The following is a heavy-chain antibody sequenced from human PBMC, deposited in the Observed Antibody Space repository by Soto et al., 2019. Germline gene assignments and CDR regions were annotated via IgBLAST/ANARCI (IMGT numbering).Heavy chain of an antibody. J-gene: IGHJ4*02. Sequence: HVQLVQSGAEVKKPGSAVKVSCRASGGTFNRHAISWVRQAPGQGLEWMGGIIPMLKKGNYVEKLQGRVTITADESTTTVCMELSSLTSEDTAVYFCARDQGGTRGYSGYDAVEYWGQRTLVTVSS. V-gene: IGHV1-69*01. CDR2: IIPMLKKG. CDR3: ARDQGGTRGYSGYDAVEY. CDR1: GGTFNRHA. D-gene: IGHD5-12*01.